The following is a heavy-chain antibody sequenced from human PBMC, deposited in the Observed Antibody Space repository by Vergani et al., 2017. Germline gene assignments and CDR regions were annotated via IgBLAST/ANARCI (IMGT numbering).Heavy chain of an antibody. CDR3: ARVXVGCSRTNCFADH. J-gene: IGHJ4*02. CDR1: GYTFTAYY. CDR2: ISPDGFST. V-gene: IGHV1-46*01. Sequence: QVQLVQSGAEVGKPGASGKISCKASGYTFTAYYIHWVRQAPEQGLEWVGVISPDGFSTFYAQKFQGRVTITRDTSTSTVYVEVTSLRSDDTAVYYCARVXVGCSRTNCFADHWGQGTLVTVSS. D-gene: IGHD2-2*01.